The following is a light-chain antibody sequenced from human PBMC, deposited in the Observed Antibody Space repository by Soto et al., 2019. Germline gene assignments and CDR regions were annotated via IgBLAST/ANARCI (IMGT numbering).Light chain of an antibody. V-gene: IGLV1-51*01. CDR2: DNN. J-gene: IGLJ1*01. CDR3: GTWDSSLSAYV. CDR1: SSNIGHNY. Sequence: QSVLTQPPSVSAAPGQKVTISCSGSSSNIGHNYVSWYQPLPGTAPKLLIYDNNKRPSGIPDRFSGSKSVTSATLGITGLQTGDEADYYCGTWDSSLSAYVFGTGTKLTVL.